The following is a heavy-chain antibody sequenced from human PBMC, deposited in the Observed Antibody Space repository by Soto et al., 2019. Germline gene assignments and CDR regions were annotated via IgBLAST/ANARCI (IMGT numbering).Heavy chain of an antibody. CDR2: INQDGSEK. Sequence: EVQLVESGGGLVQPGGSLRLSCAASGCIFRSYWMSWVRQAPGKGLEWVANINQDGSEKYYVDSVRGRFIISRDNAENSLYLQMNSLRAEDTAVYYCARDGVEAGLYLDNWGQGTLVTVST. V-gene: IGHV3-7*01. CDR3: ARDGVEAGLYLDN. D-gene: IGHD6-19*01. CDR1: GCIFRSYW. J-gene: IGHJ4*02.